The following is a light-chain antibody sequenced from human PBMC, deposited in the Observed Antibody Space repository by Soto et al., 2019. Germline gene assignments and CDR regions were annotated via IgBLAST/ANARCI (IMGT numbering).Light chain of an antibody. Sequence: AIQMTQSPSSLSASVADRVTISCRASQDIRNTVAWYQEKPGEAPKLLIFAAANRQSGVPSRFSGSGSVTDYTLDITGLQPEDFATYYCLQYYNFSWTFGQGTKVDIK. CDR1: QDIRNT. CDR3: LQYYNFSWT. CDR2: AAA. V-gene: IGKV1-6*01. J-gene: IGKJ1*01.